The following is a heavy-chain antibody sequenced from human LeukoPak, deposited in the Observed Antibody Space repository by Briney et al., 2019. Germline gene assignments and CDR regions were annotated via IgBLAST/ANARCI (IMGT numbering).Heavy chain of an antibody. V-gene: IGHV2-70*04. CDR3: ARTLPIYGSGSQPFDY. Sequence: SGPTLLHPTPTLTLTCTFSGFALGTSGMRGRWIRQPPGKALEWLSLIDWDDDKFYSTSLKTRLTISKDTSKNQVVLTMTNMDPVDTATYYCARTLPIYGSGSQPFDYWGQGTLVTVSS. CDR2: IDWDDDK. J-gene: IGHJ4*02. CDR1: GFALGTSGMR. D-gene: IGHD3-10*01.